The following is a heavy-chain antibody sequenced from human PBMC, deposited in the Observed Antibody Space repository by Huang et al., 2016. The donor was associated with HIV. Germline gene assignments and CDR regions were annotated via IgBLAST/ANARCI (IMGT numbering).Heavy chain of an antibody. CDR3: ARGPDYYDSSGREAFDI. CDR2: INHSGST. D-gene: IGHD3-22*01. J-gene: IGHJ3*02. CDR1: GGSFSGYY. Sequence: QVQLQQWGAGLLKPSETLSLTCAVYGGSFSGYYWSWIRQPPGKGLEWSGEINHSGSTNYNPSLKSRVTISVDTSKTQCSLKLNSVTAADTAVYYCARGPDYYDSSGREAFDIWGQGTMVTVSS. V-gene: IGHV4-34*01.